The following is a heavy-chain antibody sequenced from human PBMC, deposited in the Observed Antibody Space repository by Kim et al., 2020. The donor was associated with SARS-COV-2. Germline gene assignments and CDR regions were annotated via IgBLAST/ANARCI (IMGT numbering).Heavy chain of an antibody. J-gene: IGHJ4*02. CDR2: ISSNGGST. V-gene: IGHV3-64*01. D-gene: IGHD6-13*01. Sequence: GGSLRLSCAASGFTFSSYAMHWVRQAPGKGLEYVSAISSNGGSTYYANSVKGRFTISRDNSKNTLYLQMGSLRAEDMAVYYCASYSSSWYNYWGQGTLVTVSS. CDR3: ASYSSSWYNY. CDR1: GFTFSSYA.